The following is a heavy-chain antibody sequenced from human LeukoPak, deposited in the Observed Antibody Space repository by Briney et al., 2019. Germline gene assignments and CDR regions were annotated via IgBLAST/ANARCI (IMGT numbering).Heavy chain of an antibody. V-gene: IGHV3-49*03. Sequence: GGSLRLSCTASGFTFSDYAMSWFRQAPGKGLEWVGFIRNKAYGGTAEYAASVKGRFTISRDDSKTIAYLQMNSLKTEDTAVYYCTREKRYFDWFRADYWGQGTLVTVSS. CDR2: IRNKAYGGTA. D-gene: IGHD3-9*01. CDR3: TREKRYFDWFRADY. CDR1: GFTFSDYA. J-gene: IGHJ4*02.